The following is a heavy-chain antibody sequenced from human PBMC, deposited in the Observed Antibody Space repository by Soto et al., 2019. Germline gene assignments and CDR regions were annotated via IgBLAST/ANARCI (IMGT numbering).Heavy chain of an antibody. J-gene: IGHJ4*02. D-gene: IGHD3-10*01. V-gene: IGHV3-66*01. Sequence: EVQLVESGGGLVQPGGSLRLSCAASGFTVSSNYMSWVRQAPGKGLEWVSVIYSGGSTYYADSVKGRFTISGDNSKNTLYLQMNSPRAEDTAVYYCARGGGLWFGELLSYWGQGTLVTVSS. CDR1: GFTVSSNY. CDR2: IYSGGST. CDR3: ARGGGLWFGELLSY.